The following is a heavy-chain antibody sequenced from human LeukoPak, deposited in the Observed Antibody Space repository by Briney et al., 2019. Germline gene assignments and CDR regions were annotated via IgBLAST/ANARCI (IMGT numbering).Heavy chain of an antibody. J-gene: IGHJ1*01. Sequence: SETLSLTCNVSGGSISNYYWSWIRQPAGKGLEWIGRIYSSGSTNYKSSLKSRGTMSIDTSKNQFSLKLTSVTAADTAVYYCARAFSSSWYENFQHWGQGTLVTVSS. CDR3: ARAFSSSWYENFQH. CDR2: IYSSGST. D-gene: IGHD6-13*01. CDR1: GGSISNYY. V-gene: IGHV4-4*07.